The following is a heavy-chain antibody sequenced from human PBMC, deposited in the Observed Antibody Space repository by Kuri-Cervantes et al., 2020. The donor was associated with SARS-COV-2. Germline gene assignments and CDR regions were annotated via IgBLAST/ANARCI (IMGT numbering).Heavy chain of an antibody. V-gene: IGHV3-21*01. CDR1: GFTFSSYS. D-gene: IGHD2-2*01. Sequence: GGFLRLSCAASGFTFSSYSMNWVRQAPGKGLEWVSSISSSSSYIYYADSVKGRFTISRDNAKNSLYLQMNSLRAEDTAVYYCANIIVVVPAAISEGAFDIWGQGTMVTVSS. CDR3: ANIIVVVPAAISEGAFDI. J-gene: IGHJ3*02. CDR2: ISSSSSYI.